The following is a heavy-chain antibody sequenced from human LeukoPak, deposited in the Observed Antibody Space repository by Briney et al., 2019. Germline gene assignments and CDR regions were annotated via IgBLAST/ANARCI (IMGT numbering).Heavy chain of an antibody. CDR3: ARDAIDSSGFDFDY. J-gene: IGHJ4*02. CDR2: ISTSAGTI. D-gene: IGHD3-22*01. CDR1: GFTFSDYY. Sequence: PGGSLRLSRAASGFTFSDYYMTWIRQAPGKGLEWISYISTSAGTIYYADSVKGRFTISRDNAKNSLYLQMNSLRAEDTAVYYCARDAIDSSGFDFDYWGQGTLVTVSS. V-gene: IGHV3-11*01.